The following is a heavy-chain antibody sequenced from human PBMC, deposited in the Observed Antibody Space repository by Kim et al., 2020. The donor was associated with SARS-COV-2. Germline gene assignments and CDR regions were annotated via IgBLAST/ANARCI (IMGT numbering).Heavy chain of an antibody. CDR3: ARDTTPEEGAIDY. V-gene: IGHV3-30-3*01. CDR2: ISYDGSNK. J-gene: IGHJ4*02. Sequence: GSLRLSCAASGFTFSSYAMHWVRQAPGKGLEWVAVISYDGSNKYYADSVKGRFTISRDNSKNTLYLQMNSLRAEDTAVYYCARDTTPEEGAIDYWGQGTLVTVSS. D-gene: IGHD1-26*01. CDR1: GFTFSSYA.